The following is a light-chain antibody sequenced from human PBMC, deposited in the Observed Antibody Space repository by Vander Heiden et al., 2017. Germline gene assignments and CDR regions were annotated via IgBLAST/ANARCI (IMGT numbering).Light chain of an antibody. CDR3: RQGKHWPLT. J-gene: IGKJ4*01. V-gene: IGKV2-30*01. CDR2: KGS. Sequence: DVVMTQSPLSLPVTLGQPASVSCRSSQSLVYSDGNTYLNWFQQRPGQSPRRLIYKGSIRDPGVPVRFSGSWSGTDFTLKISRVKAADVGVYYCRQGKHWPLTFGGGTKVEIK. CDR1: QSLVYSDGNTY.